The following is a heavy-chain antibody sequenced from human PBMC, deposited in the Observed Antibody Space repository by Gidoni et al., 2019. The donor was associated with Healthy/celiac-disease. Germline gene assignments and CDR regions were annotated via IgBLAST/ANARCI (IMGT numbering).Heavy chain of an antibody. CDR1: GFPFSSYG. D-gene: IGHD2-15*01. CDR3: ARDNGVVAATRGYYYYYGMDV. V-gene: IGHV3-33*08. Sequence: QVQLVESGGGVVQPGRSLRLSCAASGFPFSSYGMHWVRQAPGKGLDWVAVIWYDGSNKYYADSVKGRFTISRDNSKNTLYLQMNSLRAEDTAVYYCARDNGVVAATRGYYYYYGMDVWGQGTTVTVSS. CDR2: IWYDGSNK. J-gene: IGHJ6*02.